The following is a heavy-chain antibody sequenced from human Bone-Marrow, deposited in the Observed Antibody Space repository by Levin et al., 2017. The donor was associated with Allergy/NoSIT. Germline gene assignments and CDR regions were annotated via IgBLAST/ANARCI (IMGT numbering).Heavy chain of an antibody. D-gene: IGHD5-12*01. CDR1: GYSFTSYW. Sequence: KVSCKGSGYSFTSYWISWVRQMPGKGLEWMGRIDPSDSYTNYSPSFQGHVTISADKSISTAYLQWSSLKASDTAMYYCARQQVATTKEAFDIWGQGTMVTVSS. V-gene: IGHV5-10-1*01. CDR3: ARQQVATTKEAFDI. CDR2: IDPSDSYT. J-gene: IGHJ3*02.